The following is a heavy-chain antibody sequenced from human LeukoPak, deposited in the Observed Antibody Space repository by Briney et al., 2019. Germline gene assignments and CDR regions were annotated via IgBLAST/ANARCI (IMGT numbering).Heavy chain of an antibody. CDR2: INPNSGGT. V-gene: IGHV1-2*02. J-gene: IGHJ3*02. D-gene: IGHD1-26*01. Sequence: GASVKVPCKASGYTFADYYIHWVRQAPGQGLEWMGWINPNSGGTNYAQKFQGRVTMTRDTSISTAYMELSRLRSDDTAVYYCAREFVGATGAGDAFDIWGQGTMVTVSS. CDR3: AREFVGATGAGDAFDI. CDR1: GYTFADYY.